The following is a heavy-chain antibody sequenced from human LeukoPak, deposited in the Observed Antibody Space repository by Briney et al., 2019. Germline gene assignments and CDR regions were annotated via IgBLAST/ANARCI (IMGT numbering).Heavy chain of an antibody. D-gene: IGHD6-13*01. CDR1: GGSISNYY. J-gene: IGHJ4*02. Sequence: SETLSLTCTVSGGSISNYYWSWIRQPPGKGLEWIGYICYSGTTNYNPSLKSRVTISVDTSKDQFSLKLNSVTAADTAVYYCARGVYIAAAQYGYWGQGTLVTVSS. V-gene: IGHV4-59*01. CDR3: ARGVYIAAAQYGY. CDR2: ICYSGTT.